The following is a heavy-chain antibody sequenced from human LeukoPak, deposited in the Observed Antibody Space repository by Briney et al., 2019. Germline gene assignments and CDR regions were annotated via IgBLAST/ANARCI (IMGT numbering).Heavy chain of an antibody. J-gene: IGHJ4*02. V-gene: IGHV4-4*07. CDR1: GVSISYYY. D-gene: IGHD1-14*01. CDR3: ASRPGGSGDY. Sequence: SETLSLTCTVSGVSISYYYWNWIRQPAGKGLEWIGRIYTSGRTYYNPSLKSRVSMSVDTSKNQFSLKLSSVTAADTAVYYCASRPGGSGDYWGQGTLVTVSS. CDR2: IYTSGRT.